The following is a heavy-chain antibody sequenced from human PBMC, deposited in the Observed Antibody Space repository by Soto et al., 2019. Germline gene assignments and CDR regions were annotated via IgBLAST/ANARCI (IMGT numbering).Heavy chain of an antibody. CDR2: IKSKTDGGTT. V-gene: IGHV3-15*01. D-gene: IGHD3-10*01. Sequence: GESLKISCAASGFTFSNAWMSWVRQAPGKGLEWVGRIKSKTDGGTTDYAAPVKGRFTISRDDSKNTLYLQMNSLKTEDTAVYYCTTDRTDYYGSGSYDYWGQGTLVTVSS. J-gene: IGHJ4*02. CDR1: GFTFSNAW. CDR3: TTDRTDYYGSGSYDY.